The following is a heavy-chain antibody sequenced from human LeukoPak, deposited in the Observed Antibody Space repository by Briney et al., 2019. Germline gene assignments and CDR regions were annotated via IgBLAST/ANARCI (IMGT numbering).Heavy chain of an antibody. CDR3: AKVYGSGSRRYYYYGMDV. CDR1: GFTFSSYA. J-gene: IGHJ6*01. Sequence: GGSLRLSCAASGFTFSSYAMSWVRQAPGKGLEWVSAISGSGGSTYYADSVKGRFTISRENSKNTLCLQMNSLRAEDTAVYYCAKVYGSGSRRYYYYGMDVWGQGTTVTVSS. D-gene: IGHD3-10*01. V-gene: IGHV3-23*01. CDR2: ISGSGGST.